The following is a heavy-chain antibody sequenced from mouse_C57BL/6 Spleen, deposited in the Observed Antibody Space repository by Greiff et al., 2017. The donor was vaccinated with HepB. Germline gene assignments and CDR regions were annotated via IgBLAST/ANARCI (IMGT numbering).Heavy chain of an antibody. Sequence: EVKLMESGPGLVKPSQSLSLTCSVTGYSITSGYYWNWIRQFPGNKLEWMGYISYDGSNNYNPSLKNRISITRDTSKNQFFLKLNSVTTEDTATYYCARDDGEAMDYWGQGTSVTVSS. J-gene: IGHJ4*01. CDR1: GYSITSGYY. CDR3: ARDDGEAMDY. D-gene: IGHD1-1*01. CDR2: ISYDGSN. V-gene: IGHV3-6*01.